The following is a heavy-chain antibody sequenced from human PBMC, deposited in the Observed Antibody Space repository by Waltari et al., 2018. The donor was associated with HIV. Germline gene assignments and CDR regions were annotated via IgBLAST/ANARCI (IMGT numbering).Heavy chain of an antibody. CDR3: AFHPVPYCGNRRCYGGF. CDR1: GFTFVRYA. Sequence: EVQLLESGGALVQPGGSLRLSCAGSGFTFVRYALSWVRQAPGKGLEWVSSISATGATTYYSDSVKGRFTISRDNSKNTLYVQMNSLLVEDTAIYYCAFHPVPYCGNRRCYGGFWGQGTLVTVSS. J-gene: IGHJ4*02. D-gene: IGHD2-21*01. CDR2: ISATGATT. V-gene: IGHV3-23*01.